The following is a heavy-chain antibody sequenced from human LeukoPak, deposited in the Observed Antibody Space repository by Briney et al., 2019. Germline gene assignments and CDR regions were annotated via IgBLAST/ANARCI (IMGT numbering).Heavy chain of an antibody. V-gene: IGHV3-33*01. J-gene: IGHJ6*03. CDR2: IWYDGSNK. CDR3: ARGRSDYYYYMDV. CDR1: GFTFSSYG. Sequence: GGSLRLSCAASGFTFSSYGMHWVRQAPGKGLERVAVIWYDGSNKYYADSVKGRFTISRDNSKNTLYLQMNSLRAEDTAVYYCARGRSDYYYYMDVWGKGTTVTVSS. D-gene: IGHD3-3*01.